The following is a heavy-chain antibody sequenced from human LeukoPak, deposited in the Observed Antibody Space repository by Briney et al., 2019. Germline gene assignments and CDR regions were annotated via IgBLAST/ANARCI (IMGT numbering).Heavy chain of an antibody. J-gene: IGHJ4*02. Sequence: SETLSLTCTVSGGSISSYYWSWIRQPPGKGLEGIGYIYYSGSTNYNPSLKSRVTISVDTSKNQFSLKLSSVTAADTAVYYCARSGAWELPFDYSGQGTLVTVSS. CDR1: GGSISSYY. V-gene: IGHV4-59*01. CDR3: ARSGAWELPFDY. D-gene: IGHD1-26*01. CDR2: IYYSGST.